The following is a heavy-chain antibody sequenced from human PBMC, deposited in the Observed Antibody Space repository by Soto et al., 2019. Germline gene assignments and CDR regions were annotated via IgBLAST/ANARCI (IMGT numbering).Heavy chain of an antibody. J-gene: IGHJ6*02. CDR1: GYTFTDYF. Sequence: ASVKVSCKTSGYTFTDYFIHWVRQAPGQGLEWVGWINPNSGGPKYAQKYKGRVTMTRDTSISTVYMELSRLTSDDTAVYYCAREDAESYSYFYFAVDVWGHWTTVTVS. CDR3: AREDAESYSYFYFAVDV. D-gene: IGHD2-15*01. V-gene: IGHV1-2*02. CDR2: INPNSGGP.